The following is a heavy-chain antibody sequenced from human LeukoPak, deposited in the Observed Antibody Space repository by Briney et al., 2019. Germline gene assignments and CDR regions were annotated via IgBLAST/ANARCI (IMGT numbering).Heavy chain of an antibody. CDR2: INWNGGST. CDR1: GFTFDDYG. V-gene: IGHV3-20*04. CDR3: ARGATVYSNYGNYYMDV. D-gene: IGHD4-11*01. Sequence: GGSLRLSCAASGFTFDDYGMRWVRQAPGKGLEWVSGINWNGGSTGYADSVKGRFTISRDNAKNSLYLQMNSLRAEDTALYYCARGATVYSNYGNYYMDVWGKGTTVTVSS. J-gene: IGHJ6*03.